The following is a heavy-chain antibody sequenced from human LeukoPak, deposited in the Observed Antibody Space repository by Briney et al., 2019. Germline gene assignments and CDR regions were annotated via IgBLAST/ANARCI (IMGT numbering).Heavy chain of an antibody. CDR1: GFPFSSYA. CDR3: AKYYCAGDCYGVDDAFDV. CDR2: ISGSGGST. J-gene: IGHJ3*01. Sequence: GGSLRLSCAASGFPFSSYAMSWVRQAPGKGLEWVSSISGSGGSTYYADSVKGRFTVSRDNFKNTLYLQMNSLRADDTAFYYCAKYYCAGDCYGVDDAFDVWGQGTMVTVSS. V-gene: IGHV3-23*01. D-gene: IGHD2-21*02.